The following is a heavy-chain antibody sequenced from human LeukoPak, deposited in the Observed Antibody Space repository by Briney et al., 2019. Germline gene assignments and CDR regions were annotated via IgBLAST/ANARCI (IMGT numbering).Heavy chain of an antibody. Sequence: GGSLRLSCAASRFTFSSYAMGWVRQAPGKGREWVSAISGSGGSTYYADSVKGRFTISRDNSKNTLYLQMNSLRAEAAAVDYCAIAHQRRGWYAKYYFDYWGQGTLVTVSS. D-gene: IGHD6-19*01. V-gene: IGHV3-23*01. CDR1: RFTFSSYA. CDR2: ISGSGGST. CDR3: AIAHQRRGWYAKYYFDY. J-gene: IGHJ4*02.